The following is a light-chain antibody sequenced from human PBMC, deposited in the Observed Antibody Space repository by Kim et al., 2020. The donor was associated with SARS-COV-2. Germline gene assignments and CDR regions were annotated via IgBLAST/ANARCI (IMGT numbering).Light chain of an antibody. CDR1: QSVSSSY. CDR2: GAS. Sequence: PGESATRSCRASQSVSSSYLAWYQQKPGQAPRLLIYGASSRATGIPDRFSGSGSGTDFTLTISRLEPEDFAVYYCQQYGSSPPWTFGQGTKVEIK. J-gene: IGKJ1*01. CDR3: QQYGSSPPWT. V-gene: IGKV3-20*01.